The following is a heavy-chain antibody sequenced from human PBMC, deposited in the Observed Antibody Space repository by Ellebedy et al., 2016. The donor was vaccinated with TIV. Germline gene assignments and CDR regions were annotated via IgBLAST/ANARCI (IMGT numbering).Heavy chain of an antibody. CDR2: ISAYNGNT. D-gene: IGHD5-18*01. CDR3: ARNTPMAEYFDY. V-gene: IGHV1-18*01. Sequence: AASVTVSCKASGYTFTSYGISWVRQAPGQGLEWMRWISAYNGNTNYAQKLQGRVTMTTDTSTSTAYMELRSLRSDDTAVYYCARNTPMAEYFDYWGQGTLVTVSS. J-gene: IGHJ4*02. CDR1: GYTFTSYG.